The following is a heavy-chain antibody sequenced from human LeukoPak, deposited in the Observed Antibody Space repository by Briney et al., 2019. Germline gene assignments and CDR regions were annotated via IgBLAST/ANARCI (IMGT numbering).Heavy chain of an antibody. V-gene: IGHV3-30*18. D-gene: IGHD2/OR15-2a*01. J-gene: IGHJ6*02. Sequence: GGSLRLSCAASGFTFSSYGMHWVRQAPGKGLEWVAVISYDGSNKYYADSVKGRFTISRDNSKNTLYLQMNSLRAEDTAVYYCAKDLSVALPYYYYGMDVWGQGTTVTVSS. CDR1: GFTFSSYG. CDR2: ISYDGSNK. CDR3: AKDLSVALPYYYYGMDV.